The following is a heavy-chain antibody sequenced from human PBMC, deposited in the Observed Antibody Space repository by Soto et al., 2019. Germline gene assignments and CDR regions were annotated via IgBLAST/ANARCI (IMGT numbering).Heavy chain of an antibody. CDR3: ARDRLRYNWKDFSYYYYGMDV. V-gene: IGHV3-30-3*01. CDR2: ISYDGSNK. D-gene: IGHD1-1*01. Sequence: QVQLVESGGGVVQPGRSLRLSCAASGFTFSSYAMHWVRQAPGKGLEWVAVISYDGSNKYYADSVKGRFTISRDNSKNTLYLQMNSLRAEDTAVYYCARDRLRYNWKDFSYYYYGMDVWGQGTTVNVSS. CDR1: GFTFSSYA. J-gene: IGHJ6*02.